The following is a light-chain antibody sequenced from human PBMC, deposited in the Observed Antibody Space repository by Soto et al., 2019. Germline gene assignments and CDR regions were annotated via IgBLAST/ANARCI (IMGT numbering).Light chain of an antibody. CDR1: NIGSKS. CDR3: QVWDSSSDHPYV. V-gene: IGLV3-21*02. Sequence: SYELTQPPSVSVAPGQTARSTCGGNNIGSKSVHWYQQKPGQAPVLVVYDDSDRPSGIPERFSGSNSGNTATLTISRVEAGDEADYYCQVWDSSSDHPYVFGTGTKLTVL. J-gene: IGLJ1*01. CDR2: DDS.